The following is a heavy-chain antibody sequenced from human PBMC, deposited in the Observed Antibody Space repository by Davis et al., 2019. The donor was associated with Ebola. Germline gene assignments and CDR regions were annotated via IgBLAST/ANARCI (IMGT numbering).Heavy chain of an antibody. Sequence: ASVQVSCKASGYTFTAYYIHWVRQAPGQGLEWLGWITPYTGGTNYAQHFQGRATMTRATSISTAYVQLRSLRSEDTAVFYCVRGMARGDFGLDVWGQGTTVTVSS. CDR1: GYTFTAYY. CDR3: VRGMARGDFGLDV. J-gene: IGHJ6*02. CDR2: ITPYTGGT. V-gene: IGHV1-2*02. D-gene: IGHD3-10*01.